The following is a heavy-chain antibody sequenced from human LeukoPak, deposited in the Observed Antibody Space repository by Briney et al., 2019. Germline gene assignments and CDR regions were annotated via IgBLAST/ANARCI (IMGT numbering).Heavy chain of an antibody. CDR1: GGSISSYY. Sequence: PSETLSLTCTVSGGSISSYYWSWLRQPAGKGLEWIGRIYNSGITDYIASLKSRVTISVDTSRNQFSLKLSSVTAADTAVYYCARDAGIPYCGGDCYPDYWGQGTLVTVSS. CDR2: IYNSGIT. J-gene: IGHJ4*02. D-gene: IGHD2-21*01. V-gene: IGHV4-4*07. CDR3: ARDAGIPYCGGDCYPDY.